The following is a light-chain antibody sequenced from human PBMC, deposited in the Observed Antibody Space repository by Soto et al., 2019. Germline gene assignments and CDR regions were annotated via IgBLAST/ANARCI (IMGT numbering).Light chain of an antibody. V-gene: IGKV3-15*01. J-gene: IGKJ1*01. CDR1: QSISSY. CDR2: GAA. CDR3: QQYNNWPQT. Sequence: EIVLTQSPATLWLSPGQRATLSCRASQSISSYLVWYQQKPGQARRLLMYGAATRATGIQARFSGSGSGTEFTLTISSLQSEDFAVYYCQQYNNWPQTFGQGIKVDI.